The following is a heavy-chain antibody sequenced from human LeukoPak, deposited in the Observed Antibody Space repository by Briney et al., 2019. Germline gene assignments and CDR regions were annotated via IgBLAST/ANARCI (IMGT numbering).Heavy chain of an antibody. CDR3: ARSPPPILSVAGTAVAFDI. Sequence: GGSLRLSCAASGFTFDDYAMHWVRQAPGKGLEWVSGISWNSGSIGYADSVKGRFTISRDNAKNSLYLQMNSLRAEDTALYYCARSPPPILSVAGTAVAFDIWGQGTMVTVSS. D-gene: IGHD6-19*01. V-gene: IGHV3-9*01. CDR1: GFTFDDYA. J-gene: IGHJ3*02. CDR2: ISWNSGSI.